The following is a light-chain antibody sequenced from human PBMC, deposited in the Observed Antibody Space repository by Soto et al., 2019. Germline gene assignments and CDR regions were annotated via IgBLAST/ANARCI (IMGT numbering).Light chain of an antibody. J-gene: IGKJ5*01. CDR3: QQYNNWPPT. V-gene: IGKV3-15*01. CDR2: GAS. Sequence: EIVMTQSPATLSVSPGERATLSCRASQSVSSNLAWYQQKPGQAPRLLIYGASTRATGISARFSGSRSGTEFTLPISSLQSEDFAVYYCQQYNNWPPTFGQGTRLEIK. CDR1: QSVSSN.